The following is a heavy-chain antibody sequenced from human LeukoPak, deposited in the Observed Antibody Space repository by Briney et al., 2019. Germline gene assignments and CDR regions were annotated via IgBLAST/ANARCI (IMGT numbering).Heavy chain of an antibody. Sequence: SETLSLTCTVSGGSISSYYWSWLRQPPGKGLEWIGYIYYSGSTNYNPSLKSRVTISVDTSKNQFSLKLSSVTAADTAVYYCARDTPKETYYDFWSGYQGYYYMDVWGKGTTVTVSS. CDR2: IYYSGST. CDR3: ARDTPKETYYDFWSGYQGYYYMDV. J-gene: IGHJ6*03. CDR1: GGSISSYY. V-gene: IGHV4-59*01. D-gene: IGHD3-3*01.